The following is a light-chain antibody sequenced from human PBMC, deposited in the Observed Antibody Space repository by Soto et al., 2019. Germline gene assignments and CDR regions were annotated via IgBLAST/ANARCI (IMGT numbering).Light chain of an antibody. J-gene: IGKJ1*01. CDR3: QQYGDSPWT. CDR1: QSVGSSY. CDR2: GTS. V-gene: IGKV3-20*01. Sequence: ETVMTQSPGTLSLSPGERVTLSCRASQSVGSSYLARYQQKPGQAXRLLIYGTSSRATGIPDRFSGSGSGTDLTITISRLEPEDFEVYYCQQYGDSPWTFGQGTKVDIK.